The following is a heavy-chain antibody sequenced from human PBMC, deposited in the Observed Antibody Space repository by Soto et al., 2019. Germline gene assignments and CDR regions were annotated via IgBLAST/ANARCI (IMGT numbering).Heavy chain of an antibody. D-gene: IGHD3-9*01. CDR2: ILFDGRNE. CDR3: AKDMPPNNDILTGYYSGFDY. CDR1: GFIFSNYA. J-gene: IGHJ4*02. Sequence: GGSLRLSCAASGFIFSNYAMHWVRQAPGTGLEWVALILFDGRNEYYADSVKGRFIISRDNSKNTLYLQMNSLRPEDTAVYYCAKDMPPNNDILTGYYSGFDYWGQGTLVTVSS. V-gene: IGHV3-30*18.